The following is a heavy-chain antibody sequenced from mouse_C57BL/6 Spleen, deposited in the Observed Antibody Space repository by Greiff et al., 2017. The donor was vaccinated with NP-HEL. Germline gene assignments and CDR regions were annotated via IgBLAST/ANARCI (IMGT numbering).Heavy chain of an antibody. CDR2: IYPSSGNT. CDR1: GYTFTSYG. Sequence: VHLEESGAELVRPGASVKLSCKASGYTFTSYGISWVKQRTGQGLEWIGEIYPSSGNTYYNEKFKGKATLTVDKSSSTAYMQLRSLTSEDSAVYFCANYDGRSCWYFDDWGTGTTVTVSS. V-gene: IGHV1-81*01. J-gene: IGHJ1*03. D-gene: IGHD1-1*01. CDR3: ANYDGRSCWYFDD.